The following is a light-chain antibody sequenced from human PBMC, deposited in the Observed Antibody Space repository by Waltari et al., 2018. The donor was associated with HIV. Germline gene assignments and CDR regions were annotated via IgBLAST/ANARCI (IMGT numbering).Light chain of an antibody. CDR1: SGSIASNF. CDR2: EDK. V-gene: IGLV6-57*03. Sequence: NFMLTQAHSVSESPGKTVTISCTRSSGSIASNFVQWYQQRPGSAPTSVIYEDKERPSGVPDRFSGSIDSPSNSASLTISGLKTEDEADYYCQSYDSSNHVVFGGGTKLTVL. J-gene: IGLJ2*01. CDR3: QSYDSSNHVV.